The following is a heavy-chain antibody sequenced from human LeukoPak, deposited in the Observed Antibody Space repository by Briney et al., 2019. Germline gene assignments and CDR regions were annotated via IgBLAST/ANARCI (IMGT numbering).Heavy chain of an antibody. D-gene: IGHD3-22*01. CDR3: ARGHPTLSGYYWLPFDY. CDR2: IIPIFGTA. V-gene: IGHV1-69*13. J-gene: IGHJ4*02. CDR1: GGTFSSYA. Sequence: GASVKVSCKASGGTFSSYAISWVRQAPGQGLEWMGGIIPIFGTANYAQKFQGRVTITADESTSTAYMELSSLRSEDTAVYYCARGHPTLSGYYWLPFDYWGQGTLVTVSS.